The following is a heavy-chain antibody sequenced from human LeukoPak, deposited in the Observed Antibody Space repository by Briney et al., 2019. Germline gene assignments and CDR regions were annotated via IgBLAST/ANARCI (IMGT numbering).Heavy chain of an antibody. CDR2: INHSGST. Sequence: SETLSLTCTVDGGSFTDFYWTWIRQAPGKNLEWLGEINHSGSTSYNPSLKSRVTLFLDTSKNQFSLKLHSVTAADTAVYYCARATFGEKGVDYWGQGTLVTVSS. D-gene: IGHD3-10*01. J-gene: IGHJ4*02. V-gene: IGHV4-34*01. CDR1: GGSFTDFY. CDR3: ARATFGEKGVDY.